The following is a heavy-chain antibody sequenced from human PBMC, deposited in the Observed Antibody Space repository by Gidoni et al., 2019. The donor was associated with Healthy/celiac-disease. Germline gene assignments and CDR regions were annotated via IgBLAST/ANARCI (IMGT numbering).Heavy chain of an antibody. J-gene: IGHJ6*02. CDR2: INPNSGGT. D-gene: IGHD2-15*01. V-gene: IGHV1-2*04. CDR3: ARAHRGDCSGGSCYSWGSYYYYGMDV. Sequence: QVQLVQSGAEVKKPGASVKVSCKASGYTFTGYYMHWVRPAPGQGLEWMGGINPNSGGTNYAQKFQGWVTMTRDTSISTAYMELSRLRSDDTAVYYCARAHRGDCSGGSCYSWGSYYYYGMDVWGQGTTVTVSS. CDR1: GYTFTGYY.